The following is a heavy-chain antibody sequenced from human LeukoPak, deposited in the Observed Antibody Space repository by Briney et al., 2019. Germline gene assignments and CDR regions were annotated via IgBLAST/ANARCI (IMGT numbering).Heavy chain of an antibody. CDR3: AREVGATVGVSDY. V-gene: IGHV4-4*07. CDR1: GGSMRSYY. D-gene: IGHD1-26*01. CDR2: IYSSGTT. J-gene: IGHJ4*02. Sequence: SETLSLTCTVSGGSMRSYYWSWIRQPAGKGLEWIGRIYSSGTTSYNPSLKSRVTMSVDMSKNQFSLKMRSVTAADTAVYYCAREVGATVGVSDYWGQGTLVTVSS.